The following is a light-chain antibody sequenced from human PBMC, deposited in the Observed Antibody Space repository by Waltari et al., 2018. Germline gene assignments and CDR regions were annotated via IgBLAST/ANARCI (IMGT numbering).Light chain of an antibody. V-gene: IGKV3-20*01. J-gene: IGKJ1*01. CDR2: GTS. Sequence: EIVLTQSPGTLSLSPEERATLSCRASQSVGTNYLAWYQQKPCQAPRLLIYGTSRRATGIADRFSGSGYGTGFTLTISRLGPEYFAVYYCQQFGSSPWTFGHGTKVEIK. CDR1: QSVGTNY. CDR3: QQFGSSPWT.